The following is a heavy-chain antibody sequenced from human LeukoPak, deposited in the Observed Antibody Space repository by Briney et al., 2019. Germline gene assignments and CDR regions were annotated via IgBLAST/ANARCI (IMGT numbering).Heavy chain of an antibody. CDR1: VLTFSSYA. CDR3: AKESPQFDY. CDR2: ISGSGDTT. Sequence: GGSLRLFCAASVLTFSSYAMSWVPHAPGKGRGWVSTISGSGDTTYHADPVKGRLTISRDNSKNTLYLQMNSLRVEDTAVYYCAKESPQFDYWGQGNLVTVSS. V-gene: IGHV3-23*01. J-gene: IGHJ4*02.